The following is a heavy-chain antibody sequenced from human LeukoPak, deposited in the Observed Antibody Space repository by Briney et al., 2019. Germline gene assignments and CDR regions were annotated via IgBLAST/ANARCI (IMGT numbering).Heavy chain of an antibody. J-gene: IGHJ4*02. CDR1: GGSISSYY. V-gene: IGHV4-59*01. Sequence: SETLSLTCTVSGGSISSYYWSWIRQSPGKGLEWIGYIYYSGSTNYNPSLKSRVTISGDTSKNQFSLKLRSVTTADTAVYYCASNYDSSGYYFDYWGQGTLVTISS. D-gene: IGHD3-22*01. CDR3: ASNYDSSGYYFDY. CDR2: IYYSGST.